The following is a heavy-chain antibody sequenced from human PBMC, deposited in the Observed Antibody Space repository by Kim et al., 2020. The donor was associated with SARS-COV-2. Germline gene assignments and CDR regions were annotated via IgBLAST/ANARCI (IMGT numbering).Heavy chain of an antibody. V-gene: IGHV1-2*06. Sequence: ASVKVSCRASGYTFTDTYMHWVRQAPGQGPEWMGRINPKNGGTNSAQKFQSRVTMTRDTSINTVYLELSRLKSDDTAVYYCARGQPPLTTVAIDYWGQGTLVTVSS. J-gene: IGHJ4*02. CDR1: GYTFTDTY. D-gene: IGHD4-17*01. CDR3: ARGQPPLTTVAIDY. CDR2: INPKNGGT.